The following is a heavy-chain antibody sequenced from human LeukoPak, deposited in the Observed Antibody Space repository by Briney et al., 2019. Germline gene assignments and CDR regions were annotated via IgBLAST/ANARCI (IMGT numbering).Heavy chain of an antibody. Sequence: GASVKVSCKASGYTFTSYDINWVRQATGQGLEWMGWINPNSGGTNYAQKFQGRVTMTRDTSISTAYMELSRLRSDDTAVYYCARDRPWTGYQDWGQGTLVTVSS. CDR3: ARDRPWTGYQD. CDR1: GYTFTSYD. CDR2: INPNSGGT. V-gene: IGHV1-2*02. J-gene: IGHJ4*02. D-gene: IGHD3/OR15-3a*01.